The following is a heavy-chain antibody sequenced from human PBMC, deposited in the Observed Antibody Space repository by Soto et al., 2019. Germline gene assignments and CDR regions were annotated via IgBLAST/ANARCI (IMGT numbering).Heavy chain of an antibody. CDR2: LSYSGNT. CDR1: GGSISSSGYY. D-gene: IGHD1-26*01. CDR3: ARRPIVGADGFDP. J-gene: IGHJ5*02. V-gene: IGHV4-39*01. Sequence: QLQLQEAGPGLVRPSETLSLTCTVSGGSISSSGYYWGWIRQPPGKGLEWIGDLSYSGNTYYNPSLKSRVTISVETSKTQFSRKRSSVTAADTAVYYCARRPIVGADGFDPWGQGTLVTVSS.